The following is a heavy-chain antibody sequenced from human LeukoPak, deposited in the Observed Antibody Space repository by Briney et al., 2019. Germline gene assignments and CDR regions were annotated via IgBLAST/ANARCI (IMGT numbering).Heavy chain of an antibody. CDR3: AKDGFNYTSRDNDGFDT. J-gene: IGHJ3*02. CDR1: GFSVGSYG. CDR2: FSGNGEWT. D-gene: IGHD3-3*01. V-gene: IGHV3-23*01. Sequence: PGGSLRLSCAASGFSVGSYGMSWVRQVPGKGLEWVSTFSGNGEWTHYTDSVKGRFTTSRDKTKNTLYLQMNSLIFEDTALYYCAKDGFNYTSRDNDGFDTWGQGTMVTVSS.